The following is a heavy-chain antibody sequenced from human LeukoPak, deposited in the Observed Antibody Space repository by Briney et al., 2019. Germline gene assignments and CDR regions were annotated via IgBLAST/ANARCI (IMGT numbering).Heavy chain of an antibody. Sequence: PSETLYLTCTVSGGSISNYYWSWIRQPPGKGLEWIGYIYYSGNTNYNPSLKSRVTISVDTSKNQFSLKLNSVTAADTAVYYCARVRYCSTNRCYDREFDNWGQGTLVTVSS. CDR2: IYYSGNT. D-gene: IGHD2-2*01. CDR3: ARVRYCSTNRCYDREFDN. CDR1: GGSISNYY. J-gene: IGHJ4*02. V-gene: IGHV4-59*01.